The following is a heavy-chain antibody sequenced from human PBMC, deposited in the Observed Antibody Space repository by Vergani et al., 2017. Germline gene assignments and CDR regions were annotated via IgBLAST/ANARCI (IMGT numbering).Heavy chain of an antibody. J-gene: IGHJ4*02. CDR2: IYYSGST. D-gene: IGHD6-13*01. V-gene: IGHV4-61*10. CDR3: ARGYSSSWTGGYFDY. CDR1: GGPVSSVNYY. Sequence: QVQLQESGPGLVKPSETLSLTCTVSGGPVSSVNYYWSWIRQPAGKGLEWIGYIYYSGSTNYNPPLKSRVTISVDTSKNQFSLKRNSVTAADTAGYYCARGYSSSWTGGYFDYWGQGTLVTVSS.